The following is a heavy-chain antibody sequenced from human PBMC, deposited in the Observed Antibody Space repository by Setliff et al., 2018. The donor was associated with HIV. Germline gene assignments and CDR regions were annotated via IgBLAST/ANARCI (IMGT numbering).Heavy chain of an antibody. CDR1: GGSFSDYY. D-gene: IGHD3-10*01. V-gene: IGHV4-34*01. CDR3: ARGTRIYYGSGKLYYYGMEV. Sequence: SETLSLPCTVYGGSFSDYYWSWIRQPPGKGLEWIWEINHSGTTIYSPSLKSRVTMSVDTSKNQFSLKLSSVTAADTAVYYCARGTRIYYGSGKLYYYGMEVWGQGTTVTVSS. CDR2: INHSGTT. J-gene: IGHJ6*01.